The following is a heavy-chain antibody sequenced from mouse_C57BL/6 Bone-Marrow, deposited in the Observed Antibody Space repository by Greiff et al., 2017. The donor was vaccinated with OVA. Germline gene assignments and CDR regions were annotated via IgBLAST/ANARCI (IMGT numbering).Heavy chain of an antibody. CDR1: GYTFTDYE. D-gene: IGHD1-2*01. V-gene: IGHV1-15*01. Sequence: VKLMESGAELVRPGASVTLSCKASGYTFTDYEMHWVKQTPVHGLEWIGAIDPETGGTAYNQKFKGKAILTADKSSSTAYMELRSLTSEDSAVYYCTSGGYGYPYWGQGTTLTVSS. J-gene: IGHJ2*01. CDR3: TSGGYGYPY. CDR2: IDPETGGT.